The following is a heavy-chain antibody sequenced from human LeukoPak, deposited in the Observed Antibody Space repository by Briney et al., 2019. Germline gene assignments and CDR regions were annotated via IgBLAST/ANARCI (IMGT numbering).Heavy chain of an antibody. V-gene: IGHV3-30*18. J-gene: IGHJ4*02. D-gene: IGHD3-22*01. CDR1: KFTFAAYD. Sequence: PGGSLRLSCAASKFTFAAYDMHWVRQATGKGLECVAVIAYDENDKYYADSVKGRFTISRDNAKNTLYLQMNSLRSEDTAVYYCAKGPDRSGLYSLDYWGQGTLVTVSS. CDR2: IAYDENDK. CDR3: AKGPDRSGLYSLDY.